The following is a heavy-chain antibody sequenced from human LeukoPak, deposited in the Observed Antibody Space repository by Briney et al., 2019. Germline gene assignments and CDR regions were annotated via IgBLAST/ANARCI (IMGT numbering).Heavy chain of an antibody. V-gene: IGHV4-59*01. D-gene: IGHD3-16*01. CDR1: GGSISSYY. CDR2: IYYSRST. CDR3: AREPLYYFDY. J-gene: IGHJ4*02. Sequence: KPSETLSLTCTVSGGSISSYYWSWIRQPPGKGLEWIGYIYYSRSTNYNPSLKSRVTISVDTSKNQFSLKLSSVTAADTAVYYCAREPLYYFDYWGQGTLVTVSS.